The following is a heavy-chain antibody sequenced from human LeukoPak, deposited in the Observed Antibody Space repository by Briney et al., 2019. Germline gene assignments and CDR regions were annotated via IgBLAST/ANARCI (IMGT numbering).Heavy chain of an antibody. CDR1: GITLSNYG. CDR2: ISDSGGST. J-gene: IGHJ4*02. D-gene: IGHD3-10*01. CDR3: AKRGVVIRVILVGFHKQAYYFDS. Sequence: GGSLRLSCAVPGITLSNYGMSWVRQAPGKGLEWVAGISDSGGSTNYADSVKGRFTISRDNAKNTLYLQMNSLRAEDTAVYFCAKRGVVIRVILVGFHKQAYYFDSWGQGAQVTVSS. V-gene: IGHV3-23*01.